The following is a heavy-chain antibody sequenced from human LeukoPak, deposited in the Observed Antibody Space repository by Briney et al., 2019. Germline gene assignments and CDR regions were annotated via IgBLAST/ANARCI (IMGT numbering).Heavy chain of an antibody. CDR1: GFTFDDYG. V-gene: IGHV3-20*04. J-gene: IGHJ4*02. CDR2: INWNGGST. CDR3: AKDDAWLRYQY. Sequence: GGSLRLSCAASGFTFDDYGMSWVRQAPGEGLEWVSGINWNGGSTGYADSVKGRFTISRDNSKNTLDLQMNSLRAEDTAVYYCAKDDAWLRYQYWGQGTLVTVSS. D-gene: IGHD3-9*01.